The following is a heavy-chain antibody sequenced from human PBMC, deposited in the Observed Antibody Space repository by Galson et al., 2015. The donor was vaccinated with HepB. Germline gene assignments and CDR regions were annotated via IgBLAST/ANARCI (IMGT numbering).Heavy chain of an antibody. V-gene: IGHV1-8*01. D-gene: IGHD3-10*01. J-gene: IGHJ6*02. CDR1: GYTFTSYD. CDR2: MNPNSGNT. Sequence: SVKVSCKASGYTFTSYDINWVRQATGQGLEWMGWMNPNSGNTGYAQKFQGRVTMTRNTSISTAYMELSSLRSEDTAVYYCVQETYYYGSGSQRITIFGVVGFAPAMDVWGQGTTVTVSS. CDR3: VQETYYYGSGSQRITIFGVVGFAPAMDV.